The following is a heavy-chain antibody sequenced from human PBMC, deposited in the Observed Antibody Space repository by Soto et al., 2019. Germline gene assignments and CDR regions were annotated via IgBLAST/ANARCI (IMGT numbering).Heavy chain of an antibody. V-gene: IGHV1-18*01. D-gene: IGHD1-26*01. Sequence: ASVKVSFKASGYTFTSYGISWVRQAPGQGLEWMGWISAYNGNTNYAQKLQGRVTMTTDTSTSTAYMELRSLRSDDTAVYYCARDLGVGATYYYYYGMDVWGQGTTVTVSS. CDR1: GYTFTSYG. J-gene: IGHJ6*02. CDR3: ARDLGVGATYYYYYGMDV. CDR2: ISAYNGNT.